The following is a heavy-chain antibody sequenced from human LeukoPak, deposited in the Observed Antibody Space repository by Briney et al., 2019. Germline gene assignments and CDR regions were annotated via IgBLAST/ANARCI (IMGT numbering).Heavy chain of an antibody. CDR2: IRGSSNEI. Sequence: GGSLRLSCTASGFTFTRYRMNWVRQAPGKGLEWLSSIRGSSNEIYYADSVKGRFTISRDNAKNSVYLQINSLRAEDTAVYYCTRDLDLYNDAFDVWGQGTRVIVSS. CDR3: TRDLDLYNDAFDV. V-gene: IGHV3-21*01. J-gene: IGHJ3*01. D-gene: IGHD1-14*01. CDR1: GFTFTRYR.